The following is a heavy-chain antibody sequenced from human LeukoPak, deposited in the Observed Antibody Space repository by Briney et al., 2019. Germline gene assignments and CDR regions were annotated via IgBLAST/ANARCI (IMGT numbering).Heavy chain of an antibody. CDR1: GFTFSSYS. J-gene: IGHJ4*02. Sequence: GGSLRLSCAASGFTFSSYSMNWVRQAPGTGLEWVSSISSSSSYIYYAESVKGRFTISRDNAKNSLYLQMNSLRAEDTAVYYCASPGYSSSWTPFDYWGQGTLVTVSS. CDR2: ISSSSSYI. CDR3: ASPGYSSSWTPFDY. V-gene: IGHV3-21*01. D-gene: IGHD6-13*01.